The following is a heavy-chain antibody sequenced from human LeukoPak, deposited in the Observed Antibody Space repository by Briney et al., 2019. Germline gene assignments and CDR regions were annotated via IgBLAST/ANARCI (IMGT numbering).Heavy chain of an antibody. J-gene: IGHJ4*02. CDR1: GFTFDDYT. CDR2: ISWDGGST. V-gene: IGHV3-43*01. CDR3: AKDSTDYDSSGFDY. Sequence: GGSLRLSCTASGFTFDDYTMHWVRQAPGKGLEWISLISWDGGSTYYADSVKGRFTISRDNSKISLYLQMNSLRTEDTALYYCAKDSTDYDSSGFDYWGQGTLVTVSS. D-gene: IGHD3-22*01.